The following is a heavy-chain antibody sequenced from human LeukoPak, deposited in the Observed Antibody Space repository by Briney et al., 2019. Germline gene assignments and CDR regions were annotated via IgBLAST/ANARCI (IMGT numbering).Heavy chain of an antibody. Sequence: GGSLRLSCAASGFTFSSYSMNWVRQAPGKGLEWASYISSSSSTIYYADSVKGRFTISRDNAKNSLYLQMNSLRAEDTAVYYCARDRYGTIDYWGQGTLVTVSS. CDR2: ISSSSSTI. V-gene: IGHV3-48*01. CDR1: GFTFSSYS. J-gene: IGHJ4*02. D-gene: IGHD1-7*01. CDR3: ARDRYGTIDY.